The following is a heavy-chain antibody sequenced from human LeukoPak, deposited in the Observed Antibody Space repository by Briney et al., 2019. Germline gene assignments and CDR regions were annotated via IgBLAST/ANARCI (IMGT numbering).Heavy chain of an antibody. CDR3: ARQVGAKWELYFDY. J-gene: IGHJ4*02. CDR1: GYTFTGYY. V-gene: IGHV1-2*02. D-gene: IGHD1-26*01. Sequence: ASVRVSCKASGYTFTGYYMHWVRQAPGQGLEWMGWINPNSGGTNYAQEFQGRVTMTRDTSISTAYMELSRLRSDDTAVYYCARQVGAKWELYFDYWGQGTLVTVSS. CDR2: INPNSGGT.